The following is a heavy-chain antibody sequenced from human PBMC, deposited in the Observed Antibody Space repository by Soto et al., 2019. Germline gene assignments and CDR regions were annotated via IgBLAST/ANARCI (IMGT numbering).Heavy chain of an antibody. Sequence: QVQLVQSGAEVKKPGASVKVSCKTSGYTFTSHGISWVRQAPGQGLEWMGWISPYNGDTNYAQKLQGRVSMTTDSSTRTAYMELRSLRSEDTAVYYCARMVRGSTVGYYYYMDVWGKGTTVTVSS. CDR2: ISPYNGDT. J-gene: IGHJ6*03. V-gene: IGHV1-18*01. CDR3: ARMVRGSTVGYYYYMDV. D-gene: IGHD3-10*01. CDR1: GYTFTSHG.